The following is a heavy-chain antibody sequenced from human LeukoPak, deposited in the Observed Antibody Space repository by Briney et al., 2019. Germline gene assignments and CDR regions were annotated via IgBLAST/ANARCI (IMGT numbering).Heavy chain of an antibody. CDR2: IYYSGST. J-gene: IGHJ5*02. V-gene: IGHV4-31*03. CDR3: ARGRVPAAMQTNWFDP. Sequence: SQTLSLTCTVSGGSISRGGYYWSWIRQHPGKGLEWIGYIYYSGSTYYNPSLKSRVTISVDTSKNQFSLKLSSVTAADTAVYYCARGRVPAAMQTNWFDPWGQGTLVTVSS. D-gene: IGHD2-2*01. CDR1: GGSISRGGYY.